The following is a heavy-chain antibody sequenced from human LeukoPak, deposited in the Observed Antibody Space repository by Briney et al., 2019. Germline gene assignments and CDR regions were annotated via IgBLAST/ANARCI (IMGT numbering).Heavy chain of an antibody. CDR2: ISYDGSNK. CDR3: ANVGATISFDS. V-gene: IGHV3-30*18. CDR1: GFTFSAFG. Sequence: GGSLRLSCAASGFTFSAFGMHWVRQAPGKGLEWVALISYDGSNKYYADSVKGRFTISRDNSKNTLYLQMNSLRAEDTALYYCANVGATISFDSWGQGTLVTVSS. D-gene: IGHD1-26*01. J-gene: IGHJ4*02.